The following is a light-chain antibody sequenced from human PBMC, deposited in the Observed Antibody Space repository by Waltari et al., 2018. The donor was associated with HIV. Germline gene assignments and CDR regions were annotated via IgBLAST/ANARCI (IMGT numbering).Light chain of an antibody. V-gene: IGLV2-14*03. CDR3: SSYTSSSPYA. CDR2: DVS. Sequence: QSALTQPASVSGSPRQSITHSFTETSSDVGGYTYVTWYQQHPGKAPKLMIYDVSNRPSGVSNRFSGSKSGNTASLTISGLQAEDEADYYCSSYTSSSPYAFGTGTKVTVL. CDR1: SSDVGGYTY. J-gene: IGLJ1*01.